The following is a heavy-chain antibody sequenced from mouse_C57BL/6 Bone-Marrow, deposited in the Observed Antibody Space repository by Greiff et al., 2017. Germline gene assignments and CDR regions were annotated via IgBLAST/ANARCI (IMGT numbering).Heavy chain of an antibody. D-gene: IGHD2-4*01. J-gene: IGHJ4*01. CDR1: GYTFTSYW. CDR2: IDPSDSYT. Sequence: QVQLQQPGAELVMPGASVKLSCKASGYTFTSYWMHWVKQRPGQGLEWIGEIDPSDSYTNYNQKFKGKSTLTVDKSSSTAYMQLSSLTSEDSAVYYCARERLRHAMDYWVQGTSVTVSS. V-gene: IGHV1-69*01. CDR3: ARERLRHAMDY.